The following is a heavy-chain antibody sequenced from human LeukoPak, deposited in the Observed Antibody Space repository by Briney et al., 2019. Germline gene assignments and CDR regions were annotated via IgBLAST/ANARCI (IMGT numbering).Heavy chain of an antibody. Sequence: SETLSLTCTVSGGSISSYYWSWIRQPPGKGLEWIGYIYYSGSINYNPSLKSRVTMSVDTSKNQFSLKLSSVTAADTAVYYCARDLGSTVVTLEGWIDPWGQGTLVTVSS. V-gene: IGHV4-59*12. D-gene: IGHD4-23*01. J-gene: IGHJ5*02. CDR2: IYYSGSI. CDR1: GGSISSYY. CDR3: ARDLGSTVVTLEGWIDP.